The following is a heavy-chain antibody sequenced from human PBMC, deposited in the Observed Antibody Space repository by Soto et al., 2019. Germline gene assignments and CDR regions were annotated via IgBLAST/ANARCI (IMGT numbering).Heavy chain of an antibody. CDR1: GYTFTSYG. D-gene: IGHD5-18*01. J-gene: IGHJ4*02. V-gene: IGHV1-69*13. Sequence: SVKVSCKASGYTFTSYGISWVRQAPGQGLEWMGGFIAMLGTPTYAKKVQGRATISADESLTSSYLELRSLRSEDTGVYFCARGAMANFDYWGQGTVVTVSS. CDR3: ARGAMANFDY. CDR2: FIAMLGTP.